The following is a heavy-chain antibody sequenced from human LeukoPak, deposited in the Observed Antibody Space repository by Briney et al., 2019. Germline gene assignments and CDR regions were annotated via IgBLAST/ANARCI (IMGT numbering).Heavy chain of an antibody. CDR3: ARDRGIAVAGTGWFDP. D-gene: IGHD6-19*01. CDR1: GGSISSGGYY. Sequence: SETLSLTCTVSGGSISSGGYYWSWIRQHPGKGLEWIGYIYYSGSTYYNPSLKSRVTISVDTSKNQFSLKLSSVTAADTAVYYCARDRGIAVAGTGWFDPWGQGTLVTVSS. CDR2: IYYSGST. J-gene: IGHJ5*02. V-gene: IGHV4-31*03.